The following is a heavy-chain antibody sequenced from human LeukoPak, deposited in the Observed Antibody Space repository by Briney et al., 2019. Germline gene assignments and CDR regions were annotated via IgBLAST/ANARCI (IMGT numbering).Heavy chain of an antibody. J-gene: IGHJ4*02. CDR3: ARDTTMVRGVIPLDY. Sequence: PRASVKVSCKASGYTFTTHDLTWVRQATGQGLEWMGWMNPGSGNTKYSQKFQGRVTITRDTSASTAYMELSSLRSEDTAVYYCARDTTMVRGVIPLDYWGQGTLVTVSS. D-gene: IGHD3-10*01. CDR1: GYTFTTHD. V-gene: IGHV1-3*01. CDR2: MNPGSGNT.